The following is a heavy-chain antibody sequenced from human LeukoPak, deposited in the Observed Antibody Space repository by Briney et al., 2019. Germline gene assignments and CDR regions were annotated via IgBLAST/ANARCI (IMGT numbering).Heavy chain of an antibody. V-gene: IGHV3-11*04. CDR1: GFTFSDHY. D-gene: IGHD1-1*01. Sequence: PGGSLRLSCAASGFTFSDHYMDWVRQAPGKGLEWLSYISSSSNTIHYADSVKGRFTISRDNAKNSLYLQMNSLRAEDTAVYYCARGTSAFDVWGQGTMVTVSS. CDR2: ISSSSNTI. CDR3: ARGTSAFDV. J-gene: IGHJ3*01.